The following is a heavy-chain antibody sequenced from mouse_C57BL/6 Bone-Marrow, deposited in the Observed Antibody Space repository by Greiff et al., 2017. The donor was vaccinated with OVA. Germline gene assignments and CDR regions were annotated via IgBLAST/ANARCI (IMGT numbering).Heavy chain of an antibody. CDR1: GFNIKDDY. J-gene: IGHJ3*01. CDR2: IDPENGDT. CDR3: TTFYGNWGAWFAY. D-gene: IGHD2-1*01. V-gene: IGHV14-4*01. Sequence: EVKVVESGAELVRPGASVKLSCTASGFNIKDDYMHWVKQRPEQGLEWIGWIDPENGDTEYASKFQGKATITADTSSNTAYLQLSSLTSEDTSVYYCTTFYGNWGAWFAYWGQGTLVTVSA.